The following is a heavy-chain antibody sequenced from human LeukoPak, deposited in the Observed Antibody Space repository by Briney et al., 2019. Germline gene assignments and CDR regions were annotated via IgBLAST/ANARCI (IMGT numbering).Heavy chain of an antibody. CDR3: AKDDAWLRFGE. CDR1: GFTFSSYG. J-gene: IGHJ4*02. D-gene: IGHD3-10*01. Sequence: GGSLRLSCAASGFTFSSYGMSWVRQAPGKGLEWVSGISGSGSDGSTYYADSVKGRFTISRDNSKNTLYLEVISLTAEDTAVYYCAKDDAWLRFGEWSQGTLVTVSS. V-gene: IGHV3-23*01. CDR2: ISGSGSDGST.